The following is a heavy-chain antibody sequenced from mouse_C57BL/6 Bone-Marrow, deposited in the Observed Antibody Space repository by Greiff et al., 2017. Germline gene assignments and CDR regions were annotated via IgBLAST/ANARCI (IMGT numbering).Heavy chain of an antibody. CDR3: ARLELLAMDY. V-gene: IGHV1-81*01. Sequence: QVQLQQSGAELARPGASVKLSCKASGYTFTSYGISWVKQRPGQGLEWIGEIYPRSGNTYYNEKFKGKATLTADKSSSTAYMELRSLTSEDSAVYFCARLELLAMDYWGRGTSVTVSS. CDR2: IYPRSGNT. CDR1: GYTFTSYG. J-gene: IGHJ4*01. D-gene: IGHD1-1*01.